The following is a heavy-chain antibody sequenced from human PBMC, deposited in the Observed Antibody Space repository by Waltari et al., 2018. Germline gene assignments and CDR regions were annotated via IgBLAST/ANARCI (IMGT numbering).Heavy chain of an antibody. CDR3: ARFSGNRGYYYYYGMDV. Sequence: QVQLQESGPGLVKPSQTLSLTCSVSGGCIISGRYPWTWIRQPAGKTLEWIGRIYSSGSTDYNPSLKTRVTISVDTSKNQFSLKLSSVTAADTAVYYCARFSGNRGYYYYYGMDVWGQGTTVTVSS. J-gene: IGHJ6*02. V-gene: IGHV4-61*02. CDR2: IYSSGST. D-gene: IGHD7-27*01. CDR1: GGCIISGRYP.